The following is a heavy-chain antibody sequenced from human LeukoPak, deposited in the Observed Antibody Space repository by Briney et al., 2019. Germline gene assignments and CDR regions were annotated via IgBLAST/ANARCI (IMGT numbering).Heavy chain of an antibody. CDR3: ARGGRRSGWYYFDY. CDR2: INHSGST. J-gene: IGHJ4*02. D-gene: IGHD6-19*01. CDR1: GGSFSGYY. Sequence: SETLSLTCAVYGGSFSGYYWSWIRQPPGKGLEWLGEINHSGSTNYNPSLKSRVTISVDTSKNQFSLKLSSVTAADTAVYYCARGGRRSGWYYFDYWGQGTLVTVSS. V-gene: IGHV4-34*01.